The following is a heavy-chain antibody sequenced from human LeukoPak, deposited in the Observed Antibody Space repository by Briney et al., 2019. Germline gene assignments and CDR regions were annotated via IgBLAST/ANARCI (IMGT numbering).Heavy chain of an antibody. D-gene: IGHD2-21*02. CDR2: ISVSGGGT. V-gene: IGHV3-23*01. CDR1: GFTFSAYS. J-gene: IGHJ4*02. Sequence: GGSLRLSCVASGFTFSAYSMTWVRQPPGKGPDWVSSISVSGGGTYYADSVRGRFTISRDNSKNTLYLHMNSLRAEDTAVYYCVKDWRDESNCGGDCLQYWGQGTLVTVSS. CDR3: VKDWRDESNCGGDCLQY.